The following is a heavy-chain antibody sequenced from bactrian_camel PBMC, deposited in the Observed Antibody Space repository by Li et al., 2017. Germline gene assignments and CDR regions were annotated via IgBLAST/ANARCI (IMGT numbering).Heavy chain of an antibody. J-gene: IGHJ4*01. V-gene: IGHV3S28*01. Sequence: QLVESGGDSVQAGGSLRISCEASGYTDNILYMAWFRQAPGKAREGITAYYTAREATYYSDSVKGRFTLSYDAAGGILFLQMNNLKPEDTAMYYCVDDCYGSRYYLARRTNVWGQGTQVTVS. CDR3: VDDCYGSRYYLARRTNV. D-gene: IGHD6*01. CDR2: YYTAREAT. CDR1: GYTDNILY.